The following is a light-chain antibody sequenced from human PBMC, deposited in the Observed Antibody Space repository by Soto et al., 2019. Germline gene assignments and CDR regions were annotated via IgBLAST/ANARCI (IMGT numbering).Light chain of an antibody. V-gene: IGLV2-14*01. Sequence: QSALTQPASVSGSPGQAITISCTGTSSDVGGYNYVSWYQHHPGKAPKLMIYEVTNRPSGVSTRFSASKSGNTASLTISGLQAEDEADYYCSSYTSSATPVVFGGGTKVTVL. CDR2: EVT. CDR3: SSYTSSATPVV. CDR1: SSDVGGYNY. J-gene: IGLJ2*01.